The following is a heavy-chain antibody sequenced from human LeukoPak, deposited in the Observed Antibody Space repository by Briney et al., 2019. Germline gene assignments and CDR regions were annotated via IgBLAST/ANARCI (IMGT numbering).Heavy chain of an antibody. D-gene: IGHD6-6*01. J-gene: IGHJ4*02. CDR3: ARASSSAEAYYFDY. CDR2: TYYRSKWYN. Sequence: SQTLSFTCAISGHSLSINSAAWNWLRQSPSRGLEWLRRTYYRSKWYNDCAVSVKSRITINQDTYKNQFSLQLNSVTPEDTAVYYCARASSSAEAYYFDYWGQGTLVTVSS. V-gene: IGHV6-1*01. CDR1: GHSLSINSAA.